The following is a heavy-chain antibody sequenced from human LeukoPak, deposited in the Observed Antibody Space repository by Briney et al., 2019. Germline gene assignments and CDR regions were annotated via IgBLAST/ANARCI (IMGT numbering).Heavy chain of an antibody. CDR3: ARPSGVWGSYRYYYYYGMDV. CDR1: GGSFSGYY. CDR2: INHSGST. D-gene: IGHD3-16*02. Sequence: SETLSLTCAVYGGSFSGYYWSWIRQPPGKGLEWIGEINHSGSTNYNPSLKSRVTISVDTSKNQFSLKLSSVTAADTAVYYCARPSGVWGSYRYYYYYGMDVWDQGTTVTVSS. V-gene: IGHV4-34*01. J-gene: IGHJ6*02.